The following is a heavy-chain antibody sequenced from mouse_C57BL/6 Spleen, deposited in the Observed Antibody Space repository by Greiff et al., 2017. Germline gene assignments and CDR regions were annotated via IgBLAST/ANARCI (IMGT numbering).Heavy chain of an antibody. J-gene: IGHJ3*01. Sequence: QLQQPGAELVRPGTSVKLSCKASGYTFTSYWMHWVKQRPGQGLEWIGVIDPSDSYTNYNQKFKGKATLTVDTSSSTAYMQLSSLTSEDSAVYYCARRGDDYDGFAYWGQGTLVTVSA. CDR1: GYTFTSYW. V-gene: IGHV1-59*01. CDR2: IDPSDSYT. CDR3: ARRGDDYDGFAY. D-gene: IGHD2-4*01.